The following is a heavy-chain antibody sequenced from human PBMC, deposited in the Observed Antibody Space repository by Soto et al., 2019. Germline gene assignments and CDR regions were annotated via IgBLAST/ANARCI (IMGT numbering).Heavy chain of an antibody. Sequence: QVQLVQSGAEVKKPGSSVKVSCKASGGTFSSYTISWVRQAPGQGLEWMGRIIPILGIANYAQKFQGRVTITADKSTSTAYMELSSLRSEDTAVYYCAINGWYNWLGDYWGQGTLVTVSS. CDR3: AINGWYNWLGDY. J-gene: IGHJ4*02. CDR1: GGTFSSYT. CDR2: IIPILGIA. V-gene: IGHV1-69*02. D-gene: IGHD6-19*01.